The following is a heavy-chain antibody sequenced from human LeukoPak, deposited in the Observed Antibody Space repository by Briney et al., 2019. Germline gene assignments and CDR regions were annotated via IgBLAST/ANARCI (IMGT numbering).Heavy chain of an antibody. D-gene: IGHD3-3*01. Sequence: SETLSLICAVYGGSFSGYYWSWIRQSPGKGLEWIGEINHSGSTSYNASLKSRVTISVDTSKNQISLKLNSVTAADTAVYFCARQFWNGCPWAFDYWGQGTPVTVSS. V-gene: IGHV4-34*01. CDR3: ARQFWNGCPWAFDY. CDR1: GGSFSGYY. CDR2: INHSGST. J-gene: IGHJ4*02.